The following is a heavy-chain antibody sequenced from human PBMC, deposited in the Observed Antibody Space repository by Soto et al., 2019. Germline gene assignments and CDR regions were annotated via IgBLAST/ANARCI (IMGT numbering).Heavy chain of an antibody. D-gene: IGHD3-10*01. CDR2: INHSGST. V-gene: IGHV4-34*01. CDR3: ARGGITMVRGVITLDFDY. CDR1: GGSFSGYY. J-gene: IGHJ4*02. Sequence: PSETLSLTCAVYGGSFSGYYWSWIRQPPGKGLEWIGEINHSGSTNYNPSLKSRVTISVDTSKNQFSLKLSSVTAADTAVYYCARGGITMVRGVITLDFDYWGQGTLVTVSS.